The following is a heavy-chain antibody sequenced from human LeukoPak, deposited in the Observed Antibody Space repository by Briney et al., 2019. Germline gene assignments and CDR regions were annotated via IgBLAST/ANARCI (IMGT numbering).Heavy chain of an antibody. CDR3: AICPDIVVVPAPLGPYYMDV. CDR2: INPNSGGT. V-gene: IGHV1-2*02. Sequence: ASVKVSCKASGYTFTGYYMHWVRQAPGQGLEWMGWINPNSGGTNYGQKFQGRVTMTRDTSISTAYMELSRLRSDDTAVYYCAICPDIVVVPAPLGPYYMDVWGKGTTVTVSS. D-gene: IGHD2-2*01. J-gene: IGHJ6*03. CDR1: GYTFTGYY.